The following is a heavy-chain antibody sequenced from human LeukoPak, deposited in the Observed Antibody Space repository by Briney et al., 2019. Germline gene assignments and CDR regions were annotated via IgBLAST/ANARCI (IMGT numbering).Heavy chain of an antibody. V-gene: IGHV1-69*04. CDR2: IIPILGIV. CDR3: ARDLGDPPYYFDY. Sequence: SVKVSCKASGGTFSSYAISWVRQAPGQGLEWMGRIIPILGIVNYAQKFQGRVTITADKSTSTAYMELSSLRSEDTAVHYCARDLGDPPYYFDYWGQGTLVTVSS. D-gene: IGHD3-16*01. CDR1: GGTFSSYA. J-gene: IGHJ4*02.